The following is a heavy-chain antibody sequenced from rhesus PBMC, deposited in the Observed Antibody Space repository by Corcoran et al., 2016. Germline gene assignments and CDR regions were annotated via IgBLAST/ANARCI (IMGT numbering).Heavy chain of an antibody. CDR2: IAGSAGST. CDR1: GGCVSSNY. J-gene: IGHJ4*01. D-gene: IGHD3-16*01. Sequence: QLQLQESGPGLVRPSETLSLTCAVSGGCVSSNYWSWIRKPPGKGLEWIGRIAGSAGSTDSNPSLKSPVTISTATAKNQFSLKRSSVTAADTAVYYCARAADSGSYYYEDYFDYWGQGVLVTFSS. V-gene: IGHV4-173*01. CDR3: ARAADSGSYYYEDYFDY.